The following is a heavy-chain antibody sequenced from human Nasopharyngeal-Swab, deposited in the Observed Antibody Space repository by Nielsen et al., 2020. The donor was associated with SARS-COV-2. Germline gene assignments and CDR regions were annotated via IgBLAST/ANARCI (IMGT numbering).Heavy chain of an antibody. Sequence: SETLSLTCTVSGDSISSSSYYWGWIRQPPGKGLEWIGSIYYSGSTYYNPSLKSRVTISVDTSKNQFSLKLSSVTAADTAVYYCARQVGSDFWSGYYYTAGYYMDVWGKGTTVTVSS. CDR1: GDSISSSSYY. CDR2: IYYSGST. D-gene: IGHD3-3*01. CDR3: ARQVGSDFWSGYYYTAGYYMDV. J-gene: IGHJ6*03. V-gene: IGHV4-39*01.